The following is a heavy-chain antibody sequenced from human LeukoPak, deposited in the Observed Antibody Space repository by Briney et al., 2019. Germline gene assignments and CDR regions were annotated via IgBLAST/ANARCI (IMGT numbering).Heavy chain of an antibody. D-gene: IGHD5-12*01. CDR2: IYYSGST. J-gene: IGHJ4*02. Sequence: PSETLSLTCTVSGDSLSSSSYYWGWIRQPPGKGLEWIGSIYYSGSTYYNPSLKSRVTISVDTSKNQFSLKLSSVTAADTAVYYCARLLVATISFIDYWGQGTLVTVSS. CDR1: GDSLSSSSYY. CDR3: ARLLVATISFIDY. V-gene: IGHV4-39*01.